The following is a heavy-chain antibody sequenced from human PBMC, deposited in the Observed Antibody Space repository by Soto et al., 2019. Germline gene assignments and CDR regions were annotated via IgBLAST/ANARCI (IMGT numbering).Heavy chain of an antibody. D-gene: IGHD2-2*01. CDR2: IYYSGST. CDR3: AGGDIVVVPAAMQGSGWFDP. V-gene: IGHV4-59*08. Sequence: SETLSLTCTVSGGSISSYYGSWIRQPPGKGLEWIGYIYYSGSTNYNPSLKSRVTISVDTSKNQFSLKLSSVTAADTAVYYCAGGDIVVVPAAMQGSGWFDPWGQGTLVTVSS. J-gene: IGHJ5*02. CDR1: GGSISSYY.